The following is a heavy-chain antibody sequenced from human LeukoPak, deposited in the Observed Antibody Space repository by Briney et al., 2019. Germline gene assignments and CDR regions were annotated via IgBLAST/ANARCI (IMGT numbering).Heavy chain of an antibody. D-gene: IGHD1-1*01. CDR3: ARLLTGTTDGGDY. V-gene: IGHV4-59*01. CDR2: IYYSGST. J-gene: IGHJ4*02. Sequence: PSETLSLTCTVSGGSISSYYWSWIRQPPGKGLEWIGYIYYSGSTNYNSSLKSRVTISVDTSKNQFSLKLTSVTAADTAVYYCARLLTGTTDGGDYWGQGTLVTVSS. CDR1: GGSISSYY.